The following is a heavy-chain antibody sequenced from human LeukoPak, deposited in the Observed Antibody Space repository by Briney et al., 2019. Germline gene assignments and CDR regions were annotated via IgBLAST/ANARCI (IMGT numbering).Heavy chain of an antibody. Sequence: PSETLSLTCTVSGASISNSFWSWVRQPAGKGLQWIGRVYASAVTTYNPSLKSRVTMSVDTSKKQFSLKVSSVTAADTAVYYCATGDSYMDVWGKGTTVTVSS. CDR1: GASISNSF. CDR3: ATGDSYMDV. J-gene: IGHJ6*03. V-gene: IGHV4-4*07. CDR2: VYASAVT.